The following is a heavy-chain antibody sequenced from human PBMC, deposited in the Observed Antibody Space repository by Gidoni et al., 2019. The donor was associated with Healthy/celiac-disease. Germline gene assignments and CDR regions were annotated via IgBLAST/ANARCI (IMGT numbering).Heavy chain of an antibody. CDR1: GFTFSNYA. V-gene: IGHV3-23*01. D-gene: IGHD1-26*01. CDR2: ISPAGGSP. J-gene: IGHJ3*01. CDR3: TRDGKFRTDGFDV. Sequence: EVQLLESGGGSVQPGGSLRLSCAVSGFTFSNYAMNWARQAPGQGLAWVSAISPAGGSPYYADSVKGRFTISRDNSKNTLFLEMNNLRAEDTAVYYCTRDGKFRTDGFDVWGPGSMVTVSS.